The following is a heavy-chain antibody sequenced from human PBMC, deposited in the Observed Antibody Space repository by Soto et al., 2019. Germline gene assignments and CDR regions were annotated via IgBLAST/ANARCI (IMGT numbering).Heavy chain of an antibody. Sequence: SETLSLTCTVSGGSISSYYWSWIRQPPGKGLEWIGYIYYSGSTNYNPSLKSRVTISVDTSKNQFSLKLSSVTAADTAVYYCARQRVHDYGDYGGEYYYYYMDVWGKGTTVTVSS. D-gene: IGHD4-17*01. CDR1: GGSISSYY. V-gene: IGHV4-59*08. CDR2: IYYSGST. J-gene: IGHJ6*03. CDR3: ARQRVHDYGDYGGEYYYYYMDV.